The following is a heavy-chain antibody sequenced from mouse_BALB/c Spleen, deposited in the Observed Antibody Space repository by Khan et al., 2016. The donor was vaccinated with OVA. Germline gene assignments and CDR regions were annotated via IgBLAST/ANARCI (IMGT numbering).Heavy chain of an antibody. D-gene: IGHD2-1*01. V-gene: IGHV5-6-4*01. J-gene: IGHJ1*01. CDR2: ISSGSTYT. Sequence: EVELVESGGGLVNPGGSLKLSCAASGFSFSSYTMSWVRQTPAQRLEWVATISSGSTYTYYPASVKGRFTISRDNAKNTLYLQMSSLKSEDTAMYYCTRDGNYAHWYFDVWGAGTTVTVSS. CDR1: GFSFSSYT. CDR3: TRDGNYAHWYFDV.